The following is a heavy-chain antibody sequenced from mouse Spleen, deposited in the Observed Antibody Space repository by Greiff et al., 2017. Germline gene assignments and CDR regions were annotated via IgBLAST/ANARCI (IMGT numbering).Heavy chain of an antibody. CDR1: GYSFTAYY. V-gene: IGHV1-42*01. CDR2: INPSTGGT. Sequence: EVQLHQPGPELLKPGASVKISCKPSGYSFTAYYMNWVKQSPEKSLEWIGEINPSTGGTTYNQKFKAKAPLPVDKSSSTAYMQLKSLTSEDSAVYNCDNYYDAMDYWGQGTSVTVSS. J-gene: IGHJ4*01. CDR3: DNYYDAMDY. D-gene: IGHD1-1*01.